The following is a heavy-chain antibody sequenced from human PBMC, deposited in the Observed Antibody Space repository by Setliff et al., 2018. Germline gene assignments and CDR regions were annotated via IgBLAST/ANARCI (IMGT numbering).Heavy chain of an antibody. CDR2: IFYSGRT. D-gene: IGHD6-19*01. V-gene: IGHV4-39*02. Sequence: SETLSLTCTVSGASITNINYYWGLIRQPPGKGLEWIGSIFYSGRTFYNPSLKSRVTISVDTSKNQFSLTLSSVTAADTAVYYCARDHAYSSGWLVDANAFDIWGQGTMVTVSS. CDR1: GASITNINYY. CDR3: ARDHAYSSGWLVDANAFDI. J-gene: IGHJ3*02.